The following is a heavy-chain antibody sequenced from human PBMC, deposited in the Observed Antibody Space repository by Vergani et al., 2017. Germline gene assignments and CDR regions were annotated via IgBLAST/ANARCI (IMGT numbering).Heavy chain of an antibody. D-gene: IGHD4-17*01. V-gene: IGHV3-30*18. Sequence: QVQLVESGGGVVQPGRSLRLSCAASGFTFSSYGMHWVRQAPGKGLEWVAVISYDGSNKYYADSVKGRFTISRDNSKNTLYLQMNSLRAEDTAVYYCAKGGENSGYFYDYGDYVDYWGQGTLVTVSS. CDR1: GFTFSSYG. J-gene: IGHJ4*02. CDR3: AKGGENSGYFYDYGDYVDY. CDR2: ISYDGSNK.